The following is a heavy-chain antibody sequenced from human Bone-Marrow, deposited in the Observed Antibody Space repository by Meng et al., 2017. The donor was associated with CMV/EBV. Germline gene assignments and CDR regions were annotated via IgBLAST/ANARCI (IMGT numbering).Heavy chain of an antibody. CDR3: ARDRDWELLDY. CDR1: GCTFSDYN. D-gene: IGHD3-10*01. V-gene: IGHV3-74*03. Sequence: DVQRVEAGGGVLQPVGSQSLACPDSGCTFSDYNTHWGREAPGKGLVWVSHINTDANERTHEDSVKGRFSITRDNAKNTVCLQMNSLRAEDTAIYYCARDRDWELLDYWGQGILVTVSS. CDR2: INTDANER. J-gene: IGHJ4*02.